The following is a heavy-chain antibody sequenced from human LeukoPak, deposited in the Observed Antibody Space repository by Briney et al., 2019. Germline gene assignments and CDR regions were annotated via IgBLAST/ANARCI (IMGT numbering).Heavy chain of an antibody. CDR2: IKQDGSET. CDR1: KFTFSNYW. Sequence: PGGSLRLSCAASKFTFSNYWMSWVRQAPGKGLEWVANIKQDGSETYYVDSVRGRFTISRDSAKNSLYLQMNSLTVEDTAVYYCARSIAMAGSLGYWGQGTLVTVSS. V-gene: IGHV3-7*01. J-gene: IGHJ4*02. CDR3: ARSIAMAGSLGY. D-gene: IGHD6-19*01.